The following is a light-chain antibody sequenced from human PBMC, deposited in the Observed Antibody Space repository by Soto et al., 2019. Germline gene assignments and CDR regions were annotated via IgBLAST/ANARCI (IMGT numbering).Light chain of an antibody. Sequence: SYELTQPPSVSVSPGQTARITCSGDALPKQYAYWYQQKPGQAPVLVIYKDSERPSGIPERFSGSSSGTTVTLTISGVQAEDEADYYCQSADSSGTYVFGTGTSSPS. CDR1: ALPKQY. CDR2: KDS. CDR3: QSADSSGTYV. V-gene: IGLV3-25*03. J-gene: IGLJ1*01.